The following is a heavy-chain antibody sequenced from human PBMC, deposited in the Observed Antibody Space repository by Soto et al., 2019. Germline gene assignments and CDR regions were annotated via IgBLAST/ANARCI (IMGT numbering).Heavy chain of an antibody. V-gene: IGHV3-23*01. Sequence: GGSLRLSCAASGFTFSSYAMSWVRQAPGKGLEWVSAISGSGGSTYYADSVKGRFTISRDNSKNTLYLQMNSLRAEDTAAYYCASGAVAGVYGMDVWGQGTTVTVSS. J-gene: IGHJ6*02. CDR3: ASGAVAGVYGMDV. CDR1: GFTFSSYA. D-gene: IGHD6-19*01. CDR2: ISGSGGST.